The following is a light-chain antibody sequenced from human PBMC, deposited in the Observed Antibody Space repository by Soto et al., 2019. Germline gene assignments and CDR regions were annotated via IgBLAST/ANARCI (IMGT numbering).Light chain of an antibody. Sequence: QSALTQPASVSGSPGQSITISCTGSSSDVGGYNYVSWYQQRPGKAPKLMIYDVSHRPSGVSNRFSGSKSGNTASLTISGLQAEDEADYYCNSYTSSSVVFGPGTKVTVL. V-gene: IGLV2-14*01. CDR2: DVS. CDR3: NSYTSSSVV. CDR1: SSDVGGYNY. J-gene: IGLJ1*01.